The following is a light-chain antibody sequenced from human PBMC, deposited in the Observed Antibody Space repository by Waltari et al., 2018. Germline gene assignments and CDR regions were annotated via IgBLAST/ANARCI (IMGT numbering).Light chain of an antibody. CDR3: QQYNSNSKT. CDR2: KAS. V-gene: IGKV1-5*03. Sequence: QMTQSPSTLSASVGDRVTITCRASQSISNWLAWYQQKAGKAPKLLIYKASNLESGVPSRFSGSGSGREFTLTISSLQPEDFATYYCQQYNSNSKTFGQGTKVEIE. CDR1: QSISNW. J-gene: IGKJ1*01.